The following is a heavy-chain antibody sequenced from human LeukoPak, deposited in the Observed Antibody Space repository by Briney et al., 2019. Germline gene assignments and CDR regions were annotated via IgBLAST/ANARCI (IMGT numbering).Heavy chain of an antibody. D-gene: IGHD2-21*01. CDR1: GFTFSSYA. J-gene: IGHJ5*02. CDR2: ISSSSSTI. Sequence: GGSLRLSCAASGFTFSSYAMNWVRQAPGRGLEWVSYISSSSSTIYYADSVKGRFTISRDNAKNSLYLQMNSLRAEDTAVYYCARSYWANWFDPWGQGTLVTVSS. CDR3: ARSYWANWFDP. V-gene: IGHV3-48*01.